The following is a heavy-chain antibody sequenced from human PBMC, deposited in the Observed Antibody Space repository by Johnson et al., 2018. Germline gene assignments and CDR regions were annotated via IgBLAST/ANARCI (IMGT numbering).Heavy chain of an antibody. D-gene: IGHD5-24*01. J-gene: IGHJ3*02. CDR2: ISSGDGTGI. Sequence: VQLVQSGGGLVQXGGSLRLSCAASGFTFSNYAMHWVRQAPGKRLEYVSGISSGDGTGIFYASPVKGRFTISRDNSKNMLYLQMGSLRAEDTAVYYCFAGNARSNDAFDMWGQGTMVIVSS. CDR3: FAGNARSNDAFDM. CDR1: GFTFSNYA. V-gene: IGHV3-64*01.